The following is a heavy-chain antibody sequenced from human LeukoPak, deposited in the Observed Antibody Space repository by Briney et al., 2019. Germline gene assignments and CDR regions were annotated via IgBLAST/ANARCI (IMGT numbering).Heavy chain of an antibody. CDR3: AINSGSLRG. D-gene: IGHD1-26*01. J-gene: IGHJ3*01. Sequence: GASVKVSCKASGYTFTSYDINWVRQAPGQGLEWMGRIIPILGIANYAQKFQGRVTITADKSTSTAYMELSSLRSEDTAVYYCAINSGSLRGWGQGTMVTVSS. CDR2: IIPILGIA. CDR1: GYTFTSYD. V-gene: IGHV1-69*04.